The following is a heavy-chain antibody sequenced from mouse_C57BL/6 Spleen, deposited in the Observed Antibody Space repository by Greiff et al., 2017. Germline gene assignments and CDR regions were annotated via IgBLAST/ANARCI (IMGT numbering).Heavy chain of an antibody. CDR3: ARSDDYYAMDY. J-gene: IGHJ4*01. Sequence: QVQLQQPGAELVRPGSSVKLSCKASGYTFTSYWMDWVKQRPGQGLEWIGNIYPSDSETHYNQKFKDKATLTVDKSSSTAYMQLSRLTSEDSAVYYCARSDDYYAMDYWGQGTSVTVSS. V-gene: IGHV1-61*01. CDR1: GYTFTSYW. CDR2: IYPSDSET.